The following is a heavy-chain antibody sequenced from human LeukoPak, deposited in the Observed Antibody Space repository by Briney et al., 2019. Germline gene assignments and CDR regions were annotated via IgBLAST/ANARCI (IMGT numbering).Heavy chain of an antibody. Sequence: ASVKVSCKASGYTFTGYYMHWVRQAPGQGLEWMGWINPNSGGTNYAQKFQGRVTMTRDTSISTAYMELSSLRSEDTAVYYCATGGDSGPGAFDIWGQGTMVTVSS. CDR3: ATGGDSGPGAFDI. J-gene: IGHJ3*02. CDR2: INPNSGGT. CDR1: GYTFTGYY. D-gene: IGHD3-10*01. V-gene: IGHV1-2*02.